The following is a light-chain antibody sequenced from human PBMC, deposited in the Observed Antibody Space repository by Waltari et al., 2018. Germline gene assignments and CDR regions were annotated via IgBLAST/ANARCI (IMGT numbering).Light chain of an antibody. CDR1: SGHSNYA. J-gene: IGLJ2*01. V-gene: IGLV4-69*02. Sequence: QLELTQSPSASASLGASVKLTCTLSSGHSNYAIAWHQRQPEKGPQYLMKLNSDGSHSQGDGIPDRFSGSSSGAERYLTISSLQSEDEADYYCQTWGTGTQVVFGGGTKLTVL. CDR3: QTWGTGTQVV. CDR2: LNSDGSH.